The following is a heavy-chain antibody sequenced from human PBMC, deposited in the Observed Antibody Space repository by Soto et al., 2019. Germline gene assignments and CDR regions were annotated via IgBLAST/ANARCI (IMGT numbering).Heavy chain of an antibody. Sequence: GGSLRLSCAASGFTFSSYSMNWVRQAPGKGLEWVSSISSSSSYIYYADSVKGRFTISRDNAKNSLYLQMNSLRAEDTAVYYCARDEVGTTGTTVAYYYYGMDVWGQGTTVTVSS. J-gene: IGHJ6*02. V-gene: IGHV3-21*01. CDR3: ARDEVGTTGTTVAYYYYGMDV. CDR2: ISSSSSYI. CDR1: GFTFSSYS. D-gene: IGHD1-1*01.